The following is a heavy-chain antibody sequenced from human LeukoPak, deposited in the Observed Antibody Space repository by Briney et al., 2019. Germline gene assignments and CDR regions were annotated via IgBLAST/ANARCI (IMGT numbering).Heavy chain of an antibody. Sequence: ASVKVSCKASGYTFTSYDISWVRQATGQGLEWMGWMNPNSGNTGYAQKFQGRVTMTRNTSISTAYMELSSLRSEDTAVYYCARVGLRVGAFDIWGQGTMVTVSS. CDR1: GYTFTSYD. J-gene: IGHJ3*02. D-gene: IGHD3-16*01. CDR3: ARVGLRVGAFDI. V-gene: IGHV1-8*01. CDR2: MNPNSGNT.